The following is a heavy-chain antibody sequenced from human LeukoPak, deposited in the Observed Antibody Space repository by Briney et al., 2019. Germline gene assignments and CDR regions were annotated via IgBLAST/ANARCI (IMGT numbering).Heavy chain of an antibody. J-gene: IGHJ5*02. V-gene: IGHV3-23*01. Sequence: GGSLRLSCAASGFTFSSYGMTWVRQAPGKGLGWVSSISASGDTTYYADSVKGRFTISRDNSRNPLFLQMNSLRAEDTAIFYCAQHRGIEAYWFDPWGQGTLVTVSS. CDR2: ISASGDTT. CDR1: GFTFSSYG. D-gene: IGHD6-13*01. CDR3: AQHRGIEAYWFDP.